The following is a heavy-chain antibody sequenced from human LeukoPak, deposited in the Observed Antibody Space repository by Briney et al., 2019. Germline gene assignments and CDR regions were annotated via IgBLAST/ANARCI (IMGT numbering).Heavy chain of an antibody. CDR3: ARDYTVALGTTTYFQH. CDR2: INTSTGNP. V-gene: IGHV7-4-1*02. J-gene: IGHJ1*01. CDR1: GYIFSVYA. Sequence: GASVKVSCKASGYIFSVYALIWVRQAPGQGLELMGWINTSTGNPTYAQGFTGRFLFSLDTFVSTAYLQISNLKPEDTAVYYCARDYTVALGTTTYFQHWGQGTLITVSS. D-gene: IGHD1-1*01.